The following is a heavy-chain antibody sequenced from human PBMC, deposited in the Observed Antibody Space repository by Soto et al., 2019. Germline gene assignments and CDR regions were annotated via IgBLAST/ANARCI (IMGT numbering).Heavy chain of an antibody. CDR3: ARTFSDELPSDY. J-gene: IGHJ4*02. V-gene: IGHV1-46*01. CDR2: IKPTGGST. D-gene: IGHD1-26*01. Sequence: ASVKVSCKASGYTFTSYYMHWVRQAPGQGLEWMGIIKPTGGSTSYAQKFQGRVTMTRDTSTSTVYMELSSLTSEDTAVYYCARTFSDELPSDYWGQGTLVTVSS. CDR1: GYTFTSYY.